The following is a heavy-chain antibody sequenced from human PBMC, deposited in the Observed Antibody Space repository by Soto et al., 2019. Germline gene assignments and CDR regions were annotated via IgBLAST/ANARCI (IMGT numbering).Heavy chain of an antibody. Sequence: QVQLQESGPGLVKPSETLSLTCTVSRGSNSAYYWSWIRQSPGKGLEWLGYIFYSGNTKYNPFLKSRVSISVDPSKHQFSLKLTSVTAADTAVYYCAREGGGASFDYWGQGILVTVSS. J-gene: IGHJ4*02. V-gene: IGHV4-59*12. CDR3: AREGGGASFDY. CDR2: IFYSGNT. D-gene: IGHD1-26*01. CDR1: RGSNSAYY.